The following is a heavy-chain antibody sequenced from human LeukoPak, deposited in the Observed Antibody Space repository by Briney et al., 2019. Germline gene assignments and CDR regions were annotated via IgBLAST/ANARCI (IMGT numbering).Heavy chain of an antibody. CDR2: INARGDT. V-gene: IGHV4-34*01. D-gene: IGHD2-2*01. CDR1: GWSFNDYY. CDR3: ARGQVPAARGYNWFDP. J-gene: IGHJ5*02. Sequence: PSETLSLTCAVYGWSFNDYYWNWIRQPPGKGLEWIGEINARGDTNYNPSLKSRVTISVDTSKKPFSMRLTSMIAADTALYYCARGQVPAARGYNWFDPWAREPWSPSPQ.